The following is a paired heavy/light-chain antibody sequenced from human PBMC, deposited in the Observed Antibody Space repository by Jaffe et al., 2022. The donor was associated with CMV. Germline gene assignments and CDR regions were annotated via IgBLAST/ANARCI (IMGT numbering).Light chain of an antibody. CDR1: QSVLYSSNNKNY. V-gene: IGKV4-1*01. Sequence: DIVMTQSPDSLAVSLGERATINCKSSQSVLYSSNNKNYLAWYQQKPGQPPKLLIYWASTRESGVPDRFSGSGSGTDFTLTISSLQAEDVAVYYCQQYYSTPPGFGPGTKVDIK. J-gene: IGKJ3*01. CDR3: QQYYSTPPG. CDR2: WAS.
Heavy chain of an antibody. V-gene: IGHV4-59*08. CDR3: ASSYGYSSGWNDAFDI. CDR2: IYYSGST. J-gene: IGHJ3*02. Sequence: QVQLQESGPGLVKPSETLSLTCTVSGGSISSYYWSWIRQPPGKGLEWIGYIYYSGSTNYNPSLKSRVTISVDTSKNQFSLKLSSVTAADTAVYYCASSYGYSSGWNDAFDIWGQGTMVTVSS. D-gene: IGHD6-19*01. CDR1: GGSISSYY.